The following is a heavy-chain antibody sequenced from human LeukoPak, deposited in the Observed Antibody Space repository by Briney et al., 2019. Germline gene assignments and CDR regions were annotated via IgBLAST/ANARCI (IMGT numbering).Heavy chain of an antibody. CDR2: INPSGGST. CDR1: GYTFTSYY. CDR3: AREHTTRYYYDSSGYRVPRD. D-gene: IGHD3-22*01. Sequence: ASVKVSCKASGYTFTSYYMHWVRQAPGQGLEWMGIINPSGGSTSYAQKFQGRVTMTRDTSTSTVYMELSSLRSEDTAVYYCAREHTTRYYYDSSGYRVPRDWGQGTLVTVSS. J-gene: IGHJ4*02. V-gene: IGHV1-46*01.